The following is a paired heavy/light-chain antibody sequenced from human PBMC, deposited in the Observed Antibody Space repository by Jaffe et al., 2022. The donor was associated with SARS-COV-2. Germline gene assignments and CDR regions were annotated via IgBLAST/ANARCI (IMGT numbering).Light chain of an antibody. CDR2: EGT. V-gene: IGLV2-23*01. J-gene: IGLJ1*01. CDR1: SSDVGSYKF. Sequence: QSALTQPASVSGSPGQSITISCTGTSSDVGSYKFVSWYQQHPGKAPKLMIYEGTKRPSGVSNRFSGSKSGNTASLTISGLQAEDEADYHCCSYAGSSTYVFGAGTRVTVL. CDR3: CSYAGSSTYV.
Heavy chain of an antibody. D-gene: IGHD3-16*01. J-gene: IGHJ6*02. CDR1: GFTFNRNW. Sequence: EVQLVESGGGLVQPGGSLRLSCAASGFTFNRNWMTWVRQAPGKGLEWVANIKQDGTEKYYVDSVKGRFTISRDNDKNSLYLQMNSLRVEDTAVYYCARETFGWNQLGDWGQGTTVIVS. V-gene: IGHV3-7*03. CDR3: ARETFGWNQLGD. CDR2: IKQDGTEK.